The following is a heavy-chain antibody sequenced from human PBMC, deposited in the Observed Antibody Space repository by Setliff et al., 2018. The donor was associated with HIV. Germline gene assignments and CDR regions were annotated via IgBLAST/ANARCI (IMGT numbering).Heavy chain of an antibody. CDR1: GFTFSSYW. V-gene: IGHV3-7*01. Sequence: GGSLRLSCAASGFTFSSYWMNWVRQAPGKGLEWVANIKQDGREKYYVDSVKGRFTISRDNSKNTLYLQMNSLRAEDTAVYYCAKVPLFVVVPAALGGMDVWGQGTTVTVSS. J-gene: IGHJ6*02. D-gene: IGHD2-2*01. CDR2: IKQDGREK. CDR3: AKVPLFVVVPAALGGMDV.